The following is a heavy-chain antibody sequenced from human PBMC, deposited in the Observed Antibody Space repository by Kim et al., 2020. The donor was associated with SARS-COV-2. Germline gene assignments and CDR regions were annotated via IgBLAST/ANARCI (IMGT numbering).Heavy chain of an antibody. J-gene: IGHJ5*02. D-gene: IGHD6-13*01. Sequence: KGRVTIPRDNSKTTLSLQMNSLRAEDTAVYYCARDIMGYSSSWYTNWFDPWGQGTLVTVSS. CDR3: ARDIMGYSSSWYTNWFDP. V-gene: IGHV3-30*04.